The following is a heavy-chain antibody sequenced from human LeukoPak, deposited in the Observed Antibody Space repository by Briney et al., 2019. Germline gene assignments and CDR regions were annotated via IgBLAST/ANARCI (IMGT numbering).Heavy chain of an antibody. V-gene: IGHV3-48*01. CDR3: ARFAAGGSYYYYMDV. CDR1: GFTFSSYT. D-gene: IGHD6-25*01. Sequence: PGGSLRLSCAASGFTFSSYTMNWVRQPPGKGLELVSNIGTSSTTIYYADSVKGRFTISRDNAKNSLYLQMNSLRADDTAVYYCARFAAGGSYYYYMDVWGKGTTVTVSS. J-gene: IGHJ6*03. CDR2: IGTSSTTI.